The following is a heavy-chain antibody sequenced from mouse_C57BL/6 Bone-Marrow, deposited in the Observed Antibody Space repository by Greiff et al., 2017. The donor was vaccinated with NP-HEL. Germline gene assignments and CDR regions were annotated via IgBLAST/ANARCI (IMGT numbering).Heavy chain of an antibody. V-gene: IGHV2-9-1*01. CDR1: GFSLTSYA. J-gene: IGHJ4*01. D-gene: IGHD1-1*01. CDR2: IWTGGGT. Sequence: QVQLKESGPGLVAPSQSLSITCTVSGFSLTSYAISWVRQPPGKGLEWLGVIWTGGGTNYNSALKSRLSISKDNSKSQVVLKMNSLQTDDTARYYCASYGSSYPYYAMDYWGQGTSVTVSS. CDR3: ASYGSSYPYYAMDY.